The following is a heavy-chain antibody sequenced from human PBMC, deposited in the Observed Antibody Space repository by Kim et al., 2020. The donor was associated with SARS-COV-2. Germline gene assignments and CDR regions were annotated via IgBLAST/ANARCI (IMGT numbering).Heavy chain of an antibody. J-gene: IGHJ4*02. D-gene: IGHD4-17*01. CDR3: ARVHVDYGDYVTDY. CDR2: ISSSSSYI. CDR1: GFTFSSYS. V-gene: IGHV3-21*01. Sequence: GGSLRLSCAASGFTFSSYSMNWVRQAPGKGLEWVSSISSSSSYIYYADSVKGRFTISRDNAKNSLYLQMNSLRAEDTAVYYCARVHVDYGDYVTDYWGQGTLVTVSS.